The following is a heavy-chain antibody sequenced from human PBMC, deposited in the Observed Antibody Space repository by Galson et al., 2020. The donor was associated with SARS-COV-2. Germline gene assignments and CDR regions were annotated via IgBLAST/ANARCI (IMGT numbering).Heavy chain of an antibody. J-gene: IGHJ4*02. Sequence: GGPLRLSCAASGFTFSSYSMNWVRQAPGKGLEWVSYISSSSTIYYADSVKGRFTISRDNAKNSLYLQMNSLRAEDMAVYYCARAGVWTTALYYFDYWGQGTLVTVSS. D-gene: IGHD4-17*01. CDR3: ARAGVWTTALYYFDY. CDR2: ISSSSTI. V-gene: IGHV3-48*01. CDR1: GFTFSSYS.